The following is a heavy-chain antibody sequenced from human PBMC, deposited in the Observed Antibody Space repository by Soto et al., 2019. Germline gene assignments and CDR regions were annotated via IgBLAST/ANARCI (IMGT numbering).Heavy chain of an antibody. Sequence: ASVKVSCKASGYTFTSYGISWVRQAPGQGLEWMGWISAYNGNTNYAQKLQGRVTMTTDTSTSTAYMELRSLRSDDTAIYYCARDPHEFWTSYWFDPWGQGTPVTVSS. CDR1: GYTFTSYG. J-gene: IGHJ5*02. V-gene: IGHV1-18*04. CDR2: ISAYNGNT. CDR3: ARDPHEFWTSYWFDP. D-gene: IGHD3-3*01.